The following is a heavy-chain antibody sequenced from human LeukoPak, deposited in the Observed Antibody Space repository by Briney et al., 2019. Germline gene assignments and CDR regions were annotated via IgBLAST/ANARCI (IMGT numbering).Heavy chain of an antibody. J-gene: IGHJ4*02. CDR1: GFTFDDYG. CDR2: INWNGGST. D-gene: IGHD3-22*01. V-gene: IGHV3-20*04. CDR3: AKDHPPYYDSSGYYEEEFDY. Sequence: GGSLRLSCAASGFTFDDYGMSWVRQAPGKGLEWVSGINWNGGSTGYADSAKGRFTISRDNSKNTLYLQMNSLRAEDTAVYYCAKDHPPYYDSSGYYEEEFDYWGQGTLVTVSS.